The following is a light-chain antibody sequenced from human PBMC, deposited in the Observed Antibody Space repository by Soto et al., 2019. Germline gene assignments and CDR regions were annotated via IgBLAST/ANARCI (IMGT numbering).Light chain of an antibody. CDR2: TNN. V-gene: IGLV1-44*01. Sequence: QPVLTQPPSVSGTPGQRVTISCSGSSSNIGIKTVNWYQQLPGTAPKLLIYTNNERPSGVPDRFSGSKSGTSASLAISGLQSEDEADYYCAAWDDSLNGPVFGGGTKLTVL. CDR3: AAWDDSLNGPV. J-gene: IGLJ2*01. CDR1: SSNIGIKT.